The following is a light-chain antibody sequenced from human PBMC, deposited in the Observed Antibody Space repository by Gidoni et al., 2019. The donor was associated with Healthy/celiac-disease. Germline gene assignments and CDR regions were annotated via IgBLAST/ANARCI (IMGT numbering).Light chain of an antibody. V-gene: IGKV1-5*03. CDR1: QSISRC. Sequence: DIQMTQSPSTLSASVGDRVTITCRASQSISRCLAWYQQKPGKAPKLLIYKASSLESGVPSRFSGSGSGTEFILTISSLQPDDFATYYCQQYNSYQWTFGQGTKVEIK. J-gene: IGKJ1*01. CDR3: QQYNSYQWT. CDR2: KAS.